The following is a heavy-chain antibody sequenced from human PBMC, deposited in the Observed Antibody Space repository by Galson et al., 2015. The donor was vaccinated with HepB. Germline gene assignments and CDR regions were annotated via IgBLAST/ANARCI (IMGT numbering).Heavy chain of an antibody. CDR2: ISYDGSNK. J-gene: IGHJ4*02. CDR3: AKGSLGYCSGGSCYSLDY. Sequence: SLRLSCAASGFTFSSYGMHWVRQAPGKGLEWVAVISYDGSNKYYADSVKGRFTISRDNSKNTLYLQMNSLRAEDTAVYYCAKGSLGYCSGGSCYSLDYWGQGTLVTVSS. V-gene: IGHV3-30*18. D-gene: IGHD2-15*01. CDR1: GFTFSSYG.